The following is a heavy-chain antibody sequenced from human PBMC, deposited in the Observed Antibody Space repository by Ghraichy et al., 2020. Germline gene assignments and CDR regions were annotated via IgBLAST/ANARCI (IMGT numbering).Heavy chain of an antibody. CDR1: GYTFSNYY. Sequence: ASVKVSCKASGYTFSNYYIHWVRQAPGQGPEWMGIINASGGTTGYAQKFQGRVTVTRDTSTNTVYMELTSLISEDTAVYYCARGPGYSGYDPFDHWGQGTLVTVSS. V-gene: IGHV1-46*01. J-gene: IGHJ4*02. CDR2: INASGGTT. CDR3: ARGPGYSGYDPFDH. D-gene: IGHD5-12*01.